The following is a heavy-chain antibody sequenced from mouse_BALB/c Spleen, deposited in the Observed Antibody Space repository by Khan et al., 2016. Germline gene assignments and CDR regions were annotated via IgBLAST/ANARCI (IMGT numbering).Heavy chain of an antibody. J-gene: IGHJ3*01. CDR3: TRVDTTGYAWFAY. CDR1: GYTFSSYW. CDR2: IYPGNSDA. D-gene: IGHD3-2*01. Sequence: VRLQQSGTVLARPGASVKMSCKASGYTFSSYWMHWVKQRPGQGLEWIGVIYPGNSDATYNQKFKGKAELTAVTSTSTAYMELSSLTNEDSAVYYCTRVDTTGYAWFAYWGQGTLVTVSA. V-gene: IGHV1-5*01.